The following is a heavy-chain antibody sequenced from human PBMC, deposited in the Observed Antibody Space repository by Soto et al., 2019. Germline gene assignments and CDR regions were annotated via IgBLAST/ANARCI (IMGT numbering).Heavy chain of an antibody. CDR2: ISASGGST. J-gene: IGHJ6*02. Sequence: GGSLRLSCAASGLTFSKYAMNWVRQAPGKGLEWVSAISASGGSTYYADSVKGRFTISRDNSKHTLYLHMNSLRAEDTALYYCAKDLGNYYYDGSGYSSYGMDVWGQGTTVTVSS. CDR3: AKDLGNYYYDGSGYSSYGMDV. D-gene: IGHD3-22*01. V-gene: IGHV3-23*01. CDR1: GLTFSKYA.